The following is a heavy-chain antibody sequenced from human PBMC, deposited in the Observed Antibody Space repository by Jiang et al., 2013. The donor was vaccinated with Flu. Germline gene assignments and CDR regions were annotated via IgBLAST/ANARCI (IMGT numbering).Heavy chain of an antibody. CDR1: GYIFTTYW. J-gene: IGHJ4*02. CDR2: VYPGDSDT. V-gene: IGHV5-51*01. D-gene: IGHD1-14*01. CDR3: ARLLKPGGLDC. Sequence: LKISCKVSGYIFTTYWIGWVRQMPGKGPEWMGFVYPGDSDTRYSPSFQGQFTFSVDKSINTAYLQRSGLEASDTAIYYCARLLKPGGLDCWGQGTLVTVSS.